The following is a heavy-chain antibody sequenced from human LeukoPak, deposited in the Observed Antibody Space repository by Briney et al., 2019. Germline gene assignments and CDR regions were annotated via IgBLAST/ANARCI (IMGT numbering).Heavy chain of an antibody. D-gene: IGHD2-15*01. J-gene: IGHJ3*02. CDR3: AKDDNCSGGSCSPGAFDI. V-gene: IGHV3-23*01. CDR2: ISGSGGST. CDR1: GFTFSSYA. Sequence: TGGSLRLSCAASGFTFSSYAMSWVRQAPGKGLEWVSAISGSGGSTYYADSVKGRFTISRDNSKNTLYLQMNSLRAEDTAVYYCAKDDNCSGGSCSPGAFDIWGQGTMVTVSS.